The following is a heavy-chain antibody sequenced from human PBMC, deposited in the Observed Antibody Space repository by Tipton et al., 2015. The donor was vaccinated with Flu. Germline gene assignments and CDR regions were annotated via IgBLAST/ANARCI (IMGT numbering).Heavy chain of an antibody. CDR3: ARGLYSSSWSAFDI. J-gene: IGHJ3*02. CDR2: IYHSGST. V-gene: IGHV4-38-2*01. D-gene: IGHD6-13*01. CDR1: GYSISSGYF. Sequence: TLSLTCAVSGYSISSGYFWAWIRQPPGKGLEWIGSIYHSGSTYYNPSLKSRVTISVDTSKNQFSLRLSSVTAADTAVYYCARGLYSSSWSAFDIWGQGTMVTVSS.